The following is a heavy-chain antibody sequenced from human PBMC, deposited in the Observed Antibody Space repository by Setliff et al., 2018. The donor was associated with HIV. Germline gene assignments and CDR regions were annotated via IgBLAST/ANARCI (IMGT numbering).Heavy chain of an antibody. D-gene: IGHD3-16*01. CDR2: IHTTGST. Sequence: SETLSLTCSVSGDSISSGSYYWSWIRLPAGKGLEWIGQIHTTGSTNYHPSLKSRVTISMATSKNQFSLNLNSVTATDTAVYYCANRTFGSGRLDPWGQGTLVTVSS. CDR3: ANRTFGSGRLDP. J-gene: IGHJ5*02. CDR1: GDSISSGSYY. V-gene: IGHV4-61*09.